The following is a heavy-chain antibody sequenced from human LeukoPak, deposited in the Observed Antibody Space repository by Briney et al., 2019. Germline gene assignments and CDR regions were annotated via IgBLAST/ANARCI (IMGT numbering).Heavy chain of an antibody. CDR1: GFIFSSYS. CDR3: ARDSQGYSVG. D-gene: IGHD3-22*01. Sequence: GASLRLSCVASGFIFSSYSIHWVRQAPGKGLEWVSSISSSSSYIYYADSVKGRFTISRDNAKNSLYLQMNSLRAEDTAVYYCARDSQGYSVGWGQGTLVTVSS. V-gene: IGHV3-21*01. J-gene: IGHJ4*02. CDR2: ISSSSSYI.